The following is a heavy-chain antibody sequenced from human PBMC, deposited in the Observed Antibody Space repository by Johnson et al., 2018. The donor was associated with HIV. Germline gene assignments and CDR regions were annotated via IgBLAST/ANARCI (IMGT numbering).Heavy chain of an antibody. Sequence: VQLVESGGGLVQPGGSLRLSCAASGFTFSSYWMHWVRQAPGKGLDWVSYISSTGTTIYYADSVKGRFTISRDNAMKSLYLQINSRRAEETAVYYWARNRPVSEGYRGCLGCWGQGTVVTVSS. CDR3: ARNRPVSEGYRGCLGC. CDR1: GFTFSSYW. J-gene: IGHJ3*01. CDR2: ISSTGTTI. D-gene: IGHD3-16*01. V-gene: IGHV3-48*04.